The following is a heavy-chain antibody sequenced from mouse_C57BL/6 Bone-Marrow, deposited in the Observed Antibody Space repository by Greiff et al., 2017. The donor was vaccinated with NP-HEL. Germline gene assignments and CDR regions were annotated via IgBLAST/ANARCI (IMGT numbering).Heavy chain of an antibody. CDR2: IDPENGDT. CDR1: GFNIKDDY. CDR3: STGGPRAMDY. Sequence: EVNVVESGAELVRPGASVKLSCTASGFNIKDDYMHWVKQRPEQGLEWIGWIDPENGDTEYASKFQGKATITADTSSNTAYLPLSSLTSEDTAVYYCSTGGPRAMDYWGQGTSVTVSS. J-gene: IGHJ4*01. V-gene: IGHV14-4*01.